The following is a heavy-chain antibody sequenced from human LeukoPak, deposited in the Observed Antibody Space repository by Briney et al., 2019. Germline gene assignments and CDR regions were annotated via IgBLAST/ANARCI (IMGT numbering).Heavy chain of an antibody. V-gene: IGHV4-59*12. D-gene: IGHD3-22*01. Sequence: SETLSLTCTVSGGSISSYYWSWIRQPPGKGLEWIGYIYYSGSTNYNPSLKSRVTISVDTSKNQFSLKLSSVTAADTAVYYCAGLVGRYSSGLYYYYFGGQGTLVTVSS. CDR2: IYYSGST. CDR3: AGLVGRYSSGLYYYYF. J-gene: IGHJ1*01. CDR1: GGSISSYY.